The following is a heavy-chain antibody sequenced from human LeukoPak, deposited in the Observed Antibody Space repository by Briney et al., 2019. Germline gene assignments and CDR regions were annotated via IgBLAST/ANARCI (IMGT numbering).Heavy chain of an antibody. J-gene: IGHJ3*02. CDR1: GGSIGSGGYY. D-gene: IGHD3-16*01. CDR2: IYHSGST. CDR3: ASPYEYDAFDI. V-gene: IGHV4-30-2*01. Sequence: PSETLSLTCTVSGGSIGSGGYYWSWIRQPPGKGLEWIGYIYHSGSTYYNPSLKSRVTISVDRSKNQFSLKLSSVTAADTAVYYCASPYEYDAFDIWGQGTMVTVSS.